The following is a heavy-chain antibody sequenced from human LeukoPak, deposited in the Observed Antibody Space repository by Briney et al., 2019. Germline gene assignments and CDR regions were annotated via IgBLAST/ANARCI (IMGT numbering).Heavy chain of an antibody. Sequence: SVKVSCKASGGTFSSYAISWVRQAPGQGLEWMGRIIPILGIANYAQKFQGRATITADKSTSTAYMELSSLRSEDTAVYYCARAQLGHGMDVWGQGTTVTVSS. CDR2: IIPILGIA. V-gene: IGHV1-69*04. J-gene: IGHJ6*02. D-gene: IGHD1-1*01. CDR3: ARAQLGHGMDV. CDR1: GGTFSSYA.